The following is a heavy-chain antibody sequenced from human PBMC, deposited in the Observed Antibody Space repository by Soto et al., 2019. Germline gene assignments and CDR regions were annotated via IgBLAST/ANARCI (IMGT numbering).Heavy chain of an antibody. CDR3: ARGSLVGELLNWFDP. Sequence: QVQLVESGGGVVQPGRSLRLSCAASGFTFSSYAMHWVRQAPGKGLEWVAVISYDGSNKYYADSVKGRFTISRDNSKNTLYLQMNSLRAEDTAVYHCARGSLVGELLNWFDPWGQGTLVTVSS. J-gene: IGHJ5*02. D-gene: IGHD1-26*01. CDR2: ISYDGSNK. V-gene: IGHV3-30-3*01. CDR1: GFTFSSYA.